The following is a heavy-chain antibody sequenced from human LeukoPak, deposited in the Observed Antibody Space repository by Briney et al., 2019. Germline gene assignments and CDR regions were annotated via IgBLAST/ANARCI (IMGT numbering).Heavy chain of an antibody. CDR2: IYYSGST. D-gene: IGHD6-19*01. V-gene: IGHV4-39*01. J-gene: IGHJ4*02. CDR1: GGSISSSSYY. Sequence: SETLSLTCTVFGGSISSSSYYWGWIRQPPGKGLEWIGSIYYSGSTYYNPSLKSRVTISVDTSKNQFSLKLSSVTAADTAVYYCSVSSGWYVAPDYWGQGTLVTVSS. CDR3: SVSSGWYVAPDY.